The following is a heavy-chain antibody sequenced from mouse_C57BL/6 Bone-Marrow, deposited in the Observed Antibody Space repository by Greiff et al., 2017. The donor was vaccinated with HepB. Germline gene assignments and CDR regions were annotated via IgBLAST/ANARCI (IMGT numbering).Heavy chain of an antibody. CDR1: GYTFTSYW. V-gene: IGHV1-53*01. J-gene: IGHJ3*01. Sequence: QVHVKQPGTELVKPGASVKLSCTASGYTFTSYWMHWVKQRPGQGLEWIGNINPSNGGTNYNEKFKSKATLTVDKSSSTAYMQLSSLTSEDSAVYYWARRSPDGYYGFAYWGQGTLVTVSA. CDR3: ARRSPDGYYGFAY. CDR2: INPSNGGT. D-gene: IGHD2-3*01.